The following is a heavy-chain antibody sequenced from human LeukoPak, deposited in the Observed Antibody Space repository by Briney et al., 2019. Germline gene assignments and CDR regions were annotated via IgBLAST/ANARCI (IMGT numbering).Heavy chain of an antibody. J-gene: IGHJ4*02. CDR1: GITVYDYG. CDR2: ISWNSGSI. CDR3: AKVDIVATIDAGRPVDY. V-gene: IGHV3-9*01. D-gene: IGHD5-12*01. Sequence: GRSLKLLGAAPGITVYDYGMDLGRRGLSKSQKWVSGISWNSGSIGYADSVKGRFTISRDNAKNSLYPQMNSLRAEDTAVYYCAKVDIVATIDAGRPVDYWGQGTLVTVSS.